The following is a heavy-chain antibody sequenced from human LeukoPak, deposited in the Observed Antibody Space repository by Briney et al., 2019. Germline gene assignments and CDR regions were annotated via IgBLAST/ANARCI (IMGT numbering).Heavy chain of an antibody. CDR3: AKDTQYSSGWGKLSRYYYYYGMDV. CDR2: ISYDGSNK. J-gene: IGHJ6*02. Sequence: GGSLRLSCAASGFTFSSYGMHWVRQAPGKGLEWVAVISYDGSNKYYADSVKGRFTISRDNSKNTLYLQMNSLRAEDTAVYYCAKDTQYSSGWGKLSRYYYYYGMDVWGQGTTVTVSS. D-gene: IGHD6-19*01. CDR1: GFTFSSYG. V-gene: IGHV3-30*18.